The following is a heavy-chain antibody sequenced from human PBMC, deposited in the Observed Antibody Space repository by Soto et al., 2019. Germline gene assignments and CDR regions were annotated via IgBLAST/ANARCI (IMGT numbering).Heavy chain of an antibody. CDR2: IKPDESEE. V-gene: IGHV3-7*01. J-gene: IGHJ5*02. Sequence: EVQLVESGGGLVQPGGSLRLSCTASGFTFSDSWMTWVRQAPGKGLEWVARIKPDESEEKYADSVKGRFPISRDNAKNSMYLQMDSLRGEDTAVYYCVRGGSNYAAWGQGTLVTVSS. CDR3: VRGGSNYAA. CDR1: GFTFSDSW. D-gene: IGHD4-4*01.